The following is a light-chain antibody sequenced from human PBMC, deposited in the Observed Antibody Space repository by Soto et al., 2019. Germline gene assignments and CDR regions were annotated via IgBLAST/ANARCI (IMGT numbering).Light chain of an antibody. J-gene: IGKJ1*01. V-gene: IGKV3-15*01. CDR3: QQYSNWPPRT. Sequence: EIVMTQSPATLAVSPGDTATLSCWASQSLGGNLAWYQQKPGQAPRLLIFRASSRATGVPARFSASGSGTEFTLTISGLQSDDFAVYYCQQYSNWPPRTFGPGTKVDIK. CDR1: QSLGGN. CDR2: RAS.